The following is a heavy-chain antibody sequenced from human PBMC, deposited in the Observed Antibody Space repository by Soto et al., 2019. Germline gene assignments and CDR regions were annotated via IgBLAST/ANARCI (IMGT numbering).Heavy chain of an antibody. Sequence: GSLRLSCAASGFTFSSYAMSWVRQAPGKGLEWVSAISGSGGSTYYADSVKGRFTISRDNSKNTLYLQMNSLRAEDTAVYYCAKDFQQWLVRGWFDPWGQGTLVTVSS. CDR2: ISGSGGST. V-gene: IGHV3-23*01. J-gene: IGHJ5*02. CDR1: GFTFSSYA. D-gene: IGHD6-19*01. CDR3: AKDFQQWLVRGWFDP.